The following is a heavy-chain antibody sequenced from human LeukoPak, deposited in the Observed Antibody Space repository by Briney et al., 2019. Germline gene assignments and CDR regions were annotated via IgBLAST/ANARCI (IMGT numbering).Heavy chain of an antibody. CDR2: IIPIFGTA. J-gene: IGHJ4*02. CDR3: AREDYGDYHRPKPGFDY. D-gene: IGHD4-17*01. CDR1: GGTFSSYA. V-gene: IGHV1-69*05. Sequence: ASVKVSCKASGGTFSSYAISWVRQAPGQGLEWMGGIIPIFGTANYAQKFQVRVTITTDESTCTAYMELSSLRSEDTAVYYCAREDYGDYHRPKPGFDYWGQGTLVTVSS.